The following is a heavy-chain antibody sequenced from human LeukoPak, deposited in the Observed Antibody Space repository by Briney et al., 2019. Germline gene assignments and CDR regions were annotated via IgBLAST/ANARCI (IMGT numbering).Heavy chain of an antibody. CDR3: AHLAQVVMVRGHYFDY. Sequence: SGPTLMNPAQTLTLTCTFSGFSLSPSGVGVGWMRQPTGKALGCLRHIYLDDDKRYSPSLKTRLTITTDPSKNQVVLTMTNIDPVDTATYYCAHLAQVVMVRGHYFDYWGQGTLVTVSS. CDR1: GFSLSPSGVG. J-gene: IGHJ4*02. V-gene: IGHV2-5*02. CDR2: IYLDDDK. D-gene: IGHD3-10*01.